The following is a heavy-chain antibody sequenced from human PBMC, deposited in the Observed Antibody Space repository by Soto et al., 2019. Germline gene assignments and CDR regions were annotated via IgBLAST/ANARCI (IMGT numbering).Heavy chain of an antibody. Sequence: QLQLQESGPGLVKPSETLSLTCTVSGGSISSSSYYWGWIRQPPGKGLEWIGSIYYSGSTYYNPSLKSRVTISVDTSKKQFSPKLSFMTAADTAVYYCGGVAVVVVAPLFWDWGQGTLVTVSS. V-gene: IGHV4-39*01. J-gene: IGHJ4*02. CDR1: GGSISSSSYY. CDR2: IYYSGST. CDR3: GGVAVVVVAPLFWD. D-gene: IGHD6-19*01.